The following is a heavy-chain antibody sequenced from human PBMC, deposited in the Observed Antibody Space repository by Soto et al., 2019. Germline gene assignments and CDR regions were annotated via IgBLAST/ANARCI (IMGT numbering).Heavy chain of an antibody. D-gene: IGHD2-15*01. J-gene: IGHJ5*02. V-gene: IGHV3-30*18. CDR1: GFTFSSYG. Sequence: VQLVESGGGVVQPGRSLRLSCAASGFTFSSYGMHWVRQAPGKGLEWVAVISYDGSNKYYADSVKGRFTISRDNSKNTLYLQMNSLRAEDTAVYYCAKDRDVTPAGFDPWGQGTLDPWGQGTLVTVSS. CDR2: ISYDGSNK. CDR3: AKDRDVTPAGFDPWGQGTLDP.